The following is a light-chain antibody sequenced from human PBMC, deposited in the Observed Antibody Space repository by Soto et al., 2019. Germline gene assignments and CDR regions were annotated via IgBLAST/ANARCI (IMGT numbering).Light chain of an antibody. CDR3: QKSNSAPYT. CDR2: AAS. J-gene: IGKJ2*01. Sequence: DIPMTQSPSSLSASVGDRVTITCRASQDISNYLAWYQQKPGKVPKLLIYAASSLQPGVPSRFSGSGSGTDFTLTISSLQPEDIATYYCQKSNSAPYTFGQGTKLEIK. V-gene: IGKV1-27*01. CDR1: QDISNY.